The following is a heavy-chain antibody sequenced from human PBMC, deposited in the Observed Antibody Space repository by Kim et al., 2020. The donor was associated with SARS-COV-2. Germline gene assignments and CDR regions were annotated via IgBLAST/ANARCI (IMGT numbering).Heavy chain of an antibody. CDR1: GGSISGNY. CDR3: AREITMVRGGTNWFDP. J-gene: IGHJ5*02. CDR2: IYTSGST. Sequence: SETLSLTCTVSGGSISGNYWSWIRQPAGKGLVWIGRIYTSGSTNYNPSLKSRVTMSVDTSKNQFSLKLSSVTAADTAVYYCAREITMVRGGTNWFDPWGQGILVTVSS. V-gene: IGHV4-4*07. D-gene: IGHD3-10*01.